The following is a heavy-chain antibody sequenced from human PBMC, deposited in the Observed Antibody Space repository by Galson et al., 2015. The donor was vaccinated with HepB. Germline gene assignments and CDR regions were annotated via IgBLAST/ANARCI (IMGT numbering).Heavy chain of an antibody. CDR2: IKQDGSEK. CDR1: GFTFSSYW. CDR3: ARELRGSGWYVDY. Sequence: SLRLSCAASGFTFSSYWMSWVRQAPGKGLEWVANIKQDGSEKYYVDSVKGRFTISRDNAKNSLYLQMNSLRAGETAVYYCARELRGSGWYVDYWGQGTLVTVSS. D-gene: IGHD6-19*01. J-gene: IGHJ4*02. V-gene: IGHV3-7*01.